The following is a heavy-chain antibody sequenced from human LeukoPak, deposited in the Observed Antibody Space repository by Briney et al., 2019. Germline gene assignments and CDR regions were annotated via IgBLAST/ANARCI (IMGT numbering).Heavy chain of an antibody. CDR1: GFTVSGNY. Sequence: GGSLRLSCAASGFTVSGNYMSWVRQAPGKGLEWVSTIYSGGSTYYADSVKGRFTISRDNSKNTLYLQMNSLRAEDTAVYYCAKDIGGVAPGIAVTGTDPGDYWGQGTLVTVSS. CDR2: IYSGGST. J-gene: IGHJ4*02. D-gene: IGHD6-19*01. V-gene: IGHV3-53*01. CDR3: AKDIGGVAPGIAVTGTDPGDY.